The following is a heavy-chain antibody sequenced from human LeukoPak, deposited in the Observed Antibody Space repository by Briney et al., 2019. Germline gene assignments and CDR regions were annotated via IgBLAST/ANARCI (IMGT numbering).Heavy chain of an antibody. CDR3: ARDLGHFSRGASYFDY. CDR2: IWYDGSQK. D-gene: IGHD4/OR15-4a*01. Sequence: QPGGSLRLSCAASGFTFSSYGFHWVRQALGKGLEWVAVIWYDGSQKYYLDSVKGRFTISRDSFDNTVYLQMNGLRAEDTAVYYCARDLGHFSRGASYFDYWGQGALVTVSS. V-gene: IGHV3-33*08. J-gene: IGHJ4*02. CDR1: GFTFSSYG.